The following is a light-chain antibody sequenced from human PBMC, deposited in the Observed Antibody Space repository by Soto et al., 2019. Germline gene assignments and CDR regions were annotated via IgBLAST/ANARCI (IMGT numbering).Light chain of an antibody. CDR2: TAS. Sequence: DIQMTQSPSSVSASVGDRVTITCRASQGVSTWLAWYQQKPGKAPNLLIYTASSLQSGVSSRFSGSVSGTDFTLTISSLQPEDFATYYCQQTTTFPLTFGGGTKVEI. CDR1: QGVSTW. CDR3: QQTTTFPLT. J-gene: IGKJ4*01. V-gene: IGKV1D-12*01.